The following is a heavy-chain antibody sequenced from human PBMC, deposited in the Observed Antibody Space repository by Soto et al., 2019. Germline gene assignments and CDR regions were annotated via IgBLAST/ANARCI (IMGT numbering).Heavy chain of an antibody. D-gene: IGHD1-26*01. CDR1: RDTFSNYA. Sequence: SVKVSCKXSRDTFSNYAISWVRQAPGQGLEWMGGIIPMFGTANYAQKFQGRVTITAGKSTSTAYMELSSLRSDDTAVYYCARADLVGAVDYWGQGTLVTVS. J-gene: IGHJ4*02. V-gene: IGHV1-69*06. CDR3: ARADLVGAVDY. CDR2: IIPMFGTA.